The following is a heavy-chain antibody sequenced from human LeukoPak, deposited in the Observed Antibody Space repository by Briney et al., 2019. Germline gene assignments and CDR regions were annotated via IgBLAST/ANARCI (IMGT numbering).Heavy chain of an antibody. CDR2: MNPNSGNT. CDR1: GYTFTSYD. Sequence: GASVKVSCKASGYTFTSYDINWVRQATGQGLEWMGWMNPNSGNTGYAQKFQGRVTMTRNTSISTAYMELSRLRSDDTAVYYCARDPFGAYGDYGAFDIWGQGTMVTVSS. V-gene: IGHV1-8*01. CDR3: ARDPFGAYGDYGAFDI. D-gene: IGHD4-17*01. J-gene: IGHJ3*02.